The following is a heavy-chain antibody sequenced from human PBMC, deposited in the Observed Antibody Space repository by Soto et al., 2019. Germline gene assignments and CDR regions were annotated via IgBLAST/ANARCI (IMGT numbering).Heavy chain of an antibody. CDR3: ARVRRLGAFDI. CDR2: ISAYNGNT. V-gene: IGHV1-18*01. D-gene: IGHD6-25*01. CDR1: SYKFVSYC. J-gene: IGHJ3*02. Sequence: ASVKFTGKASSYKFVSYCIRGVRQAPGQGLEWMGWISAYNGNTNYAQKLQGRVTMTTDTSTSTAYMELRSLRSDDTAVYYCARVRRLGAFDIRGQGTMVTVS.